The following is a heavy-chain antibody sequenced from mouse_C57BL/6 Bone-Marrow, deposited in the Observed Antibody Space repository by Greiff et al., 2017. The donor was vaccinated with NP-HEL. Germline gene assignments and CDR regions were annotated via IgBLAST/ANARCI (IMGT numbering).Heavy chain of an antibody. Sequence: QVQLQQSGAELVRPGASVTLSCKASGYTFTDYEMHWVKQTPVHGLEWIGAIDPETGGTAYNQKFKGKAILTADKSSSTAYMELRSLTSEDSAVYYCTIGGITGYFDYWGQGTTLTVSS. CDR1: GYTFTDYE. V-gene: IGHV1-15*01. CDR3: TIGGITGYFDY. CDR2: IDPETGGT. J-gene: IGHJ2*01. D-gene: IGHD1-1*01.